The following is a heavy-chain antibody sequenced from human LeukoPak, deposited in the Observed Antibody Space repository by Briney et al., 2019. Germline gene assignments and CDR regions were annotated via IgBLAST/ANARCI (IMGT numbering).Heavy chain of an antibody. V-gene: IGHV6-1*01. J-gene: IGHJ4*02. D-gene: IGHD3-16*01. CDR2: TYYRSKWYT. CDR1: GDSVSSNSVA. Sequence: LQTLSLTCAISGDSVSSNSVAWNWIRQSPSRGLEWLGRTYYRSKWYTDYAVSVKSRITIDPDTSKNQFSLQLNSVAPEDTAVYYCARDRGGYYFDYWGQGTLVTVSS. CDR3: ARDRGGYYFDY.